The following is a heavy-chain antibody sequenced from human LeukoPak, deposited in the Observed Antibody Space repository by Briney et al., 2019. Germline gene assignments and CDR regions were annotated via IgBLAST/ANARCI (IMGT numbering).Heavy chain of an antibody. CDR1: GYTFTSYD. CDR3: ARGLAAAGN. J-gene: IGHJ4*02. D-gene: IGHD6-13*01. Sequence: GGSLRLSCAASGYTFTSYDINWVRQATGQGLEWMGWMNPNSGNTGYAQKFQGRVTMTRNTSISTAYMELSSLRSEDTAVYYCARGLAAAGNWGQGTLVTVSS. CDR2: MNPNSGNT. V-gene: IGHV1-8*01.